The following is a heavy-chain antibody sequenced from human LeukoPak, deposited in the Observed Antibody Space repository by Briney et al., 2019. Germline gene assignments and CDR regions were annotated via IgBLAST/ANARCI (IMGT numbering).Heavy chain of an antibody. Sequence: ASVKVSCKASGYTFTDYYMHWVRQDPGQGLEWMGWINPNSGGTNYAQKFQGRVTMTRDTSIGTAYMELNRLRSDDTAVYYCARGSYDSSDFEYFHHWGQGTLVTVSS. CDR1: GYTFTDYY. CDR2: INPNSGGT. J-gene: IGHJ1*01. CDR3: ARGSYDSSDFEYFHH. V-gene: IGHV1-2*02. D-gene: IGHD3-22*01.